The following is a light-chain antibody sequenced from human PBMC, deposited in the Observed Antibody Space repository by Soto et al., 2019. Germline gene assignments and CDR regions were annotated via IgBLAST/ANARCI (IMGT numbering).Light chain of an antibody. CDR2: GAS. CDR1: QNIGTN. CDR3: QQYHNWPLT. Sequence: EILMTQSPATRSVWRLGVAIPAVMASQNIGTNLVWYHQKPGQAPRLLLSGASTRATGISARFSGSGSGTEFTLTISSLQSQDFAVYYCQQYHNWPLTFGGGTKVDIK. J-gene: IGKJ4*01. V-gene: IGKV3-15*01.